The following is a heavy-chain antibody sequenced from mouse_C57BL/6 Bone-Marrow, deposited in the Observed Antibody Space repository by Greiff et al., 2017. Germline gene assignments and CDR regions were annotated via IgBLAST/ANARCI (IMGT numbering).Heavy chain of an antibody. D-gene: IGHD3-2*02. CDR1: GYTFTSYW. CDR2: IDPSDSYT. CDR3: ARESSGYAMGY. Sequence: QVQLQQPGAELVMPGASVKLSCKASGYTFTSYWMHWVKQRPGQGLEWIGEIDPSDSYTNYNQKFKGKSTLTVDKSSSTAYMQLSSLTSEDSAVYDCARESSGYAMGYWGQGTSVTVSS. J-gene: IGHJ4*01. V-gene: IGHV1-69*01.